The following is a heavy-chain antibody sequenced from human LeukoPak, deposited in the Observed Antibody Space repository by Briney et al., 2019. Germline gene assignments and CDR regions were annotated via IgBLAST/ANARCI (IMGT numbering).Heavy chain of an antibody. J-gene: IGHJ4*02. V-gene: IGHV3-7*01. CDR2: IKQDGSEK. D-gene: IGHD2-15*01. CDR3: ARARRYLGYCSGGSCYGYFDY. CDR1: GFTFSSYW. Sequence: PGGSLRLSCAASGFTFSSYWMSWVRQAPGKGLEWVANIKQDGSEKHYVDSVKGRFTISRDNAKNSLYLQMNSLRAEDTAVYYCARARRYLGYCSGGSCYGYFDYWGQGTLVTVSS.